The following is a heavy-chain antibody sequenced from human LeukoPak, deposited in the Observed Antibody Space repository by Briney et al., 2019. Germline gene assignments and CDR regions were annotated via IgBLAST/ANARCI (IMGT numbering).Heavy chain of an antibody. Sequence: PGGSLRLSCAASGFPFSSYAMHWVRQAPGKGLEYVSAISSNGGSTSYANSVKGRFTISRDNSKNTLYLQMNSLKTEDTAVYYCTTDQRGPFGYWGQGTLVTVSS. J-gene: IGHJ4*02. CDR1: GFPFSSYA. CDR3: TTDQRGPFGY. V-gene: IGHV3-64*01. D-gene: IGHD3-10*01. CDR2: ISSNGGST.